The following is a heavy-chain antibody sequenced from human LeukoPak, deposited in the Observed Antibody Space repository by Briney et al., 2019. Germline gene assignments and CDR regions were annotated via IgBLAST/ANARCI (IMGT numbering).Heavy chain of an antibody. D-gene: IGHD1/OR15-1a*01. J-gene: IGHJ6*02. Sequence: GGSLRLSCAASGFTFSSYAVHWVRQAPGKGLEWVAVISYDGSNKYYADSVKGRLTISRDNFKNTLYLQMNSLRAEDTAIYYCAKVAAGTLIDVWGQGTTVTVSS. CDR1: GFTFSSYA. CDR3: AKVAAGTLIDV. V-gene: IGHV3-30-3*01. CDR2: ISYDGSNK.